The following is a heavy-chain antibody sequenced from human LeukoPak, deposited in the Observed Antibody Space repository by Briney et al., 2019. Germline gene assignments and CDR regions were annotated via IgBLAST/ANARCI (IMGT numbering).Heavy chain of an antibody. CDR2: ISAYNGNT. V-gene: IGHV1-18*01. Sequence: ASVKVSCKASGYTFTSYGISWVRQAPGQGLEWMGWISAYNGNTNYAQKRQGRVTMTTDTSTSTAYMELRSLRSDDTAVYYCVRDLKLGVGRAATPTDYYYYGMDVWGQGTTVTVSS. CDR1: GYTFTSYG. CDR3: VRDLKLGVGRAATPTDYYYYGMDV. D-gene: IGHD2-15*01. J-gene: IGHJ6*02.